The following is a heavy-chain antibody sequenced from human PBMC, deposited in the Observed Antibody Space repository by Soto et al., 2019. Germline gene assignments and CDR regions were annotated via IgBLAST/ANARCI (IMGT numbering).Heavy chain of an antibody. CDR1: GGSVSSGSYY. D-gene: IGHD1-26*01. V-gene: IGHV4-61*01. J-gene: IGHJ4*02. CDR3: ARDPPIGALDY. Sequence: SDTLSLTCTVSGGSVSSGSYYWSWIRQPPGKGLEWIGYIYYSGSTNYNPSLKSRVTISVDTSKNQFSLKLSSVTAADTAVYYCARDPPIGALDYWGQGTLVNVS. CDR2: IYYSGST.